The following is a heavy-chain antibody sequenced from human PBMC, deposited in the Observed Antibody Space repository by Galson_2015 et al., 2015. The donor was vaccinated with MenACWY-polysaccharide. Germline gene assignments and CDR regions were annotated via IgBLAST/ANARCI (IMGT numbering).Heavy chain of an antibody. V-gene: IGHV3-7*01. CDR1: GFAFRNYW. CDR2: IKQDGSEK. Sequence: SLRLSCAASGFAFRNYWMTWVRQAPGKGPEWVANIKQDGSEKYYVDSVKGRFTISRDNAKNSLYLQMNSLRTDDSAVYYCARGFQFVVIVPSPSDPFDIWGQGTMVTVSS. J-gene: IGHJ3*02. D-gene: IGHD2-2*01. CDR3: ARGFQFVVIVPSPSDPFDI.